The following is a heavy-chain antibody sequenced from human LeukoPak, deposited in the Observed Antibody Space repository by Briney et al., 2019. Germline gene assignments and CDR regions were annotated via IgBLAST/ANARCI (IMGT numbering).Heavy chain of an antibody. Sequence: PSETLSLTCTVSGGSINNGGYYWSWIRQHPGKGLEWIGFIYYSGSSYYNPSLRSRVTISVDTSKNHFSLKLSSVTAADTAVYYCARNRDGYNSFDYWGQGTLVTVSS. CDR2: IYYSGSS. CDR1: GGSINNGGYY. V-gene: IGHV4-31*03. CDR3: ARNRDGYNSFDY. J-gene: IGHJ4*02. D-gene: IGHD5-24*01.